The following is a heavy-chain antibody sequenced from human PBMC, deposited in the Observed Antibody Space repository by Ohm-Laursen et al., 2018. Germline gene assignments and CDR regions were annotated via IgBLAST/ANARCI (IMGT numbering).Heavy chain of an antibody. V-gene: IGHV4-59*01. CDR3: ARVVRYYYYGMDV. J-gene: IGHJ6*02. Sequence: GTLSLTCPVSGGSISSYYWSWIRQPPGKGLKWIGYIYYSGSTNYNPSLKSRVTISVDTSKNQFSLKLSSVTAADTAVYYCARVVRYYYYGMDVWGQGTTVTVSS. CDR2: IYYSGST. CDR1: GGSISSYY.